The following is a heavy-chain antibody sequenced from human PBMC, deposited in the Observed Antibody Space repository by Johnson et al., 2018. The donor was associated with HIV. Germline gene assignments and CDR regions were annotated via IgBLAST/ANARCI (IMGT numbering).Heavy chain of an antibody. CDR3: VKDRGGRFSGSYLSLRVGAFDI. D-gene: IGHD1-26*01. V-gene: IGHV3-30*18. CDR1: GFTFSSYG. J-gene: IGHJ3*02. Sequence: QMLLVESGGGVVQPRRSLRLSCAASGFTFSSYGMHLVRQTPGKGLEWVAVISYNGTNTWYADSVKGRFTISRDNSKNTMYLQLNSLRPEDTAVYYCVKDRGGRFSGSYLSLRVGAFDIWGQGTLVTVSS. CDR2: ISYNGTNT.